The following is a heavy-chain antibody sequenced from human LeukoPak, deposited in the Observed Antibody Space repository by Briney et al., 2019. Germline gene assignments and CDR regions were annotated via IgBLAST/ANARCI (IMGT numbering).Heavy chain of an antibody. CDR3: ARTEDWFDP. CDR2: IYYSGST. Sequence: SETLSLTCTVSGGSISSGVYYWSWIRQPPGKGLEWIGYIYYSGSTNYNPSLKSRVTISVDTSKNQFSLKLSSVTAADTAVYYCARTEDWFDPWGQGTLVTVSS. D-gene: IGHD1-14*01. V-gene: IGHV4-61*08. CDR1: GGSISSGVYY. J-gene: IGHJ5*02.